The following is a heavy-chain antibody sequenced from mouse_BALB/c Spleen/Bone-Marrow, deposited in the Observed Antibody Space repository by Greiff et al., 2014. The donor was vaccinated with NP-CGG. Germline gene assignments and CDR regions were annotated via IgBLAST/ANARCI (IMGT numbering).Heavy chain of an antibody. Sequence: VQLQQSGAELVKPGASVKLSCTASGFNIKDTYMHWVKQRPEQGLEWIGRIDPANGNTKYDPKFQGEATITADTSSNTAYLQLSGLTSEDTAVYYCAIYYYGSSGFAYWGQGTLVTVSA. CDR1: GFNIKDTY. D-gene: IGHD1-1*01. J-gene: IGHJ3*01. V-gene: IGHV14-3*02. CDR2: IDPANGNT. CDR3: AIYYYGSSGFAY.